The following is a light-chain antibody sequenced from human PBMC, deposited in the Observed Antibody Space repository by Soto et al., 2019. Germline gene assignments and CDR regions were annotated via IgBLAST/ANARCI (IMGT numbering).Light chain of an antibody. J-gene: IGKJ1*01. CDR1: QIVSSSY. CDR2: GAS. V-gene: IGKV3-20*01. CDR3: QQYGSSPTWT. Sequence: EIVLTQSPGTLSLSPGERATLSCRASQIVSSSYLAWYQQKPGQAPRLLIYGASNRATGIPDRFSGSESGTDFTLTISRLEPEDFAVYYCQQYGSSPTWTFVQGTKVELK.